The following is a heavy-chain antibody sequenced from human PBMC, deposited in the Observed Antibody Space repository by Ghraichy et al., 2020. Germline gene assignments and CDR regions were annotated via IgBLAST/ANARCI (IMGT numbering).Heavy chain of an antibody. CDR2: IYSGGNT. J-gene: IGHJ4*02. V-gene: IGHV3-53*01. Sequence: GGSLRLSCAASGFTVSSNYMGWVRQAPEKGLEWVSLIYSGGNTYYADSVKGRFTLSRDNSKNTLYLQMNSLRAEDTAVYYCARGPYTSGWFFDYCGQGTLVTVSS. D-gene: IGHD6-13*01. CDR3: ARGPYTSGWFFDY. CDR1: GFTVSSNY.